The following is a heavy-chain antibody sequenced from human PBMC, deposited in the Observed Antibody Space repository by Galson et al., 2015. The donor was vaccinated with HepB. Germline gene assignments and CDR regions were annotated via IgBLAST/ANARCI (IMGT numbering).Heavy chain of an antibody. D-gene: IGHD3-22*01. V-gene: IGHV3-23*01. CDR2: ISGSGGST. J-gene: IGHJ4*02. CDR3: AKSLPSHYYDSSGYYYVGALFDY. CDR1: GFTFSSYA. Sequence: SLRLSCAASGFTFSSYAMSWVRQAPGKGLEWVSAISGSGGSTYYADSVKGRFTISRDNSKNTLYLQMNSLRAEDTAVYYCAKSLPSHYYDSSGYYYVGALFDYWGQGTLVTVSS.